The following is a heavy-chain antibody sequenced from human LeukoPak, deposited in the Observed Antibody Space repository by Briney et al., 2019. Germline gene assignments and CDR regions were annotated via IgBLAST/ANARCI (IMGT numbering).Heavy chain of an antibody. J-gene: IGHJ6*03. D-gene: IGHD3-3*01. Sequence: GGSLRLXCAASGFTVSSNEMSWVRQAPGKGLEWVSSISGGSTYCADSRKGRFTISRDNSKNTLHLQMNSLRAEDTAVYYCKSRPNIKGIITIFGVVIMPYYYYYYYMDVWGKGTTVTVSS. CDR2: ISGGST. V-gene: IGHV3-38-3*01. CDR3: KSRPNIKGIITIFGVVIMPYYYYYYYMDV. CDR1: GFTVSSNE.